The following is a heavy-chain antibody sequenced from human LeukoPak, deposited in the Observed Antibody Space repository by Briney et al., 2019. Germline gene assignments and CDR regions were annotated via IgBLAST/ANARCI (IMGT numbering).Heavy chain of an antibody. CDR2: IYYSGST. D-gene: IGHD1-7*01. J-gene: IGHJ4*02. CDR1: GGSISSGGYY. V-gene: IGHV4-31*03. CDR3: ARASNWNFSVDY. Sequence: SETLSLTCTVSGGSISSGGYYWSWIRQHPGKGLEWIGYIYYSGSTYYNPSLKSRVTISVDTSKNQFSLKLSSVTAADTAVYYCARASNWNFSVDYWGQGTLVTVSS.